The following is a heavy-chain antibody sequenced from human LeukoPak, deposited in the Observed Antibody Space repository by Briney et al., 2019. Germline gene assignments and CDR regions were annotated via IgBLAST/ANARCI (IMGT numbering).Heavy chain of an antibody. CDR1: GGSISGGDYY. CDR3: ARDADLGSEV. J-gene: IGHJ4*02. Sequence: SETLSHTCTVSGGSISGGDYYWSWIRQTPGKGLEWIGYIYYSGIPYYNPSLRSRVTISRDTSKNQFSLRLSSVTAADTAVYYCARDADLGSEVWGPGTLVTVSS. CDR2: IYYSGIP. D-gene: IGHD3-10*01. V-gene: IGHV4-30-4*01.